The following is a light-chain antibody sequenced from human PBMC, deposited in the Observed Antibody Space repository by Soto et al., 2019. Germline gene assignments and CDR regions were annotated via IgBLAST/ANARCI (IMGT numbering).Light chain of an antibody. Sequence: EIVVTQSPATLSVSPGERATLSFRTSQSVSSHVAWYQQKPGQAPRLLIHGASTRATAIPARFSGSGSGTEFTLTISRLQSEDFAVYYCQQYNNRWTFGQGTKVDI. V-gene: IGKV3-15*01. CDR2: GAS. CDR1: QSVSSH. J-gene: IGKJ1*01. CDR3: QQYNNRWT.